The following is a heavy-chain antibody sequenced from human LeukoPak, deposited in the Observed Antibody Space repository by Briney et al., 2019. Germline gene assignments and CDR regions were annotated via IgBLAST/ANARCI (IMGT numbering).Heavy chain of an antibody. CDR3: ARGIDTGTAMVYWFDY. Sequence: SETLSLTCAVYGGSFSGYYWSWIRQPPGKGLEWIGEINHSGSTNYNPSLKSRVTISVGTSKNQFSLKLSSVTAADTAVYYCARGIDTGTAMVYWFDYWGQGTLVTVSS. CDR1: GGSFSGYY. J-gene: IGHJ4*02. D-gene: IGHD5-18*01. CDR2: INHSGST. V-gene: IGHV4-34*01.